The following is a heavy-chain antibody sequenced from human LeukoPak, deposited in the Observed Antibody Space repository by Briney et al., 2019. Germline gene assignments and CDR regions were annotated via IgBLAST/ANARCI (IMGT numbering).Heavy chain of an antibody. V-gene: IGHV3-11*01. CDR3: ARARIVVVPAAIARIYYYYGMDV. CDR2: ISSSGSTI. CDR1: GFTFSDYY. J-gene: IGHJ6*02. D-gene: IGHD2-2*01. Sequence: GSLRLSCAASGFTFSDYYMSWIRQAPGKGLEWVSYISSSGSTIYYADSVKGRFTISRDNAKNSLYLQMNSLRAEDTAVYYCARARIVVVPAAIARIYYYYGMDVWGQGTTVTVSS.